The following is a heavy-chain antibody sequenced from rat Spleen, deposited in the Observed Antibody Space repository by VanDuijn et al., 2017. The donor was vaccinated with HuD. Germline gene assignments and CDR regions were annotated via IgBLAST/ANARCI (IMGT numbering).Heavy chain of an antibody. D-gene: IGHD1-9*01. CDR3: ARGHTMGITFDY. V-gene: IGHV2S12*01. J-gene: IGHJ2*01. CDR2: ISGGGST. Sequence: QVQLKESGPGLVQPSQTLSLTCTVSGFSLITNGVSWVRQPPGKGLEWIAAISGGGSTYYNSVLKSRLSISRDTSKSQVFLKMNSLQTEDTAMYFCARGHTMGITFDYWGQGVMVTVSS. CDR1: GFSLITNG.